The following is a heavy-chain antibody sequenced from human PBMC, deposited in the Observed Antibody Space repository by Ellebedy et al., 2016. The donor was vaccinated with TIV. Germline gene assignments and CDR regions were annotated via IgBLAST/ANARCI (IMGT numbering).Heavy chain of an antibody. D-gene: IGHD3-16*01. CDR1: GYTFTNYG. V-gene: IGHV1-18*04. CDR2: ISAHNGHT. CDR3: TRDWPYYDSGTVKGWFDA. Sequence: AASVKVSCKASGYTFTNYGITWVRQAPGQGLEWMGWISAHNGHTIYAQKFQGRVTMTTDTPTSTAYMEMRSLRSDDTAQFYCTRDWPYYDSGTVKGWFDAWGQGTLVTVSS. J-gene: IGHJ5*02.